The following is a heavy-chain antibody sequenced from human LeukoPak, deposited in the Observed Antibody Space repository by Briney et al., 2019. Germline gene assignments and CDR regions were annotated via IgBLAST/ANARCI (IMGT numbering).Heavy chain of an antibody. CDR1: GFTFDDYT. J-gene: IGHJ4*02. D-gene: IGHD3-10*01. Sequence: GGSLRLSCATSGFTFDDYTMHWVRQAPGKGLEWVSSISSSSSYIYYADSVKGRFTISRDNAKNSLYLQMNSLRAEDTAVYYCARAYYGSGSYYVDYWGQGTLVTVSS. CDR3: ARAYYGSGSYYVDY. V-gene: IGHV3-21*01. CDR2: ISSSSSYI.